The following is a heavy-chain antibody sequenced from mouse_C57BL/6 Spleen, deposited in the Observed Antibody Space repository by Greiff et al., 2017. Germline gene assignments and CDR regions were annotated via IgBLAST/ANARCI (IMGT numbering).Heavy chain of an antibody. Sequence: QVQLQQSGAELVKPGASVKISCKASGYAFSSYWMNWVKQRPGKGLEWIGQIYPGDGDTNYNGKFKGKATLTADKSSSTAYMQLSSLTSEDSAVYFCARFDYASYFDYWGQGTTLTVSS. V-gene: IGHV1-80*01. D-gene: IGHD2-4*01. CDR1: GYAFSSYW. CDR3: ARFDYASYFDY. J-gene: IGHJ2*01. CDR2: IYPGDGDT.